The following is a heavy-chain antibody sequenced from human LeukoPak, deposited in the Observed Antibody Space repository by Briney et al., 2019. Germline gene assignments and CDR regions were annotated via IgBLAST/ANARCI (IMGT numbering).Heavy chain of an antibody. Sequence: GGSLRLSCAASGFTFSSYAMSWVCKAPGKGLEWVSAISGSGGRTYYADSVKGRFTISRDNTKNTLYLQMNSLRAEDTAVYYCAKEGGAGSGSYSYWGQGTLVTVSS. CDR2: ISGSGGRT. V-gene: IGHV3-23*01. D-gene: IGHD1-26*01. CDR3: AKEGGAGSGSYSY. CDR1: GFTFSSYA. J-gene: IGHJ4*02.